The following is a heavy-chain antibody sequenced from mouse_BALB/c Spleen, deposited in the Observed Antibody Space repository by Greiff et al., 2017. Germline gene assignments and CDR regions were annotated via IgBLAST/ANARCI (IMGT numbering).Heavy chain of an antibody. V-gene: IGHV1-15*01. CDR1: GYTFTDYE. CDR2: IDPETGGT. D-gene: IGHD1-2*01. J-gene: IGHJ4*01. CDR3: TRTVRLHMDY. Sequence: VQLQQSGAELVRPGASVTLSCKASGYTFTDYEMHWVKQTPVHGLEWIGAIDPETGGTAYNQKFKGKATLTADKSSSTAYMELRSLTSEDSAVYYCTRTVRLHMDYWGQGTSVTVSS.